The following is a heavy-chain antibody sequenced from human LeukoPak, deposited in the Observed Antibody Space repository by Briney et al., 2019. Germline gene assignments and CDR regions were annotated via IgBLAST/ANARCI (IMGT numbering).Heavy chain of an antibody. V-gene: IGHV4-61*01. CDR3: ARTSEGYCRSTRCWPYYYYMDV. Sequence: SETLSLTCTVSGGSIRSSSYYWSWIRQSPGKGLEWIGYIYYSGSTNYNPSLKSRVTISVDTSKNQFSLKLSSVTAADTAVYYCARTSEGYCRSTRCWPYYYYMDVWGKGTTVTISS. CDR2: IYYSGST. D-gene: IGHD2-2*01. CDR1: GGSIRSSSYY. J-gene: IGHJ6*03.